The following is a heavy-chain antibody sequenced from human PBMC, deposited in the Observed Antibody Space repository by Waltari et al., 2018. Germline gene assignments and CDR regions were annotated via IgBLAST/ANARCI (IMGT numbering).Heavy chain of an antibody. J-gene: IGHJ3*01. V-gene: IGHV4-34*01. Sequence: QVQLQQWGAGLLKPSETLSLTCAVSGGSFTNYYWNWIRQPPGKGLEWIGEIHHSGNSNYNPSLKSRVTMSVDTSKNQCSRNLNSVTATDTAVYYCVRGLLGDAFDVWGRGTMVTVSS. CDR1: GGSFTNYY. CDR3: VRGLLGDAFDV. CDR2: IHHSGNS. D-gene: IGHD7-27*01.